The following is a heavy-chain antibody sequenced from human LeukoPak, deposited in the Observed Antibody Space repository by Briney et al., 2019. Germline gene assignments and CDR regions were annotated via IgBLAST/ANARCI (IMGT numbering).Heavy chain of an antibody. J-gene: IGHJ4*02. D-gene: IGHD3-16*01. CDR1: GYSISSGYH. Sequence: SETLSLTCTVSGYSISSGYHWGWIRQPPGKGLEWIGSIYHSGNTYYNPSLKSRVTISVDTSKNQFSLNLSSVTAADTAVYYCVKEGEGSISHWGQGTLVTVSS. CDR2: IYHSGNT. CDR3: VKEGEGSISH. V-gene: IGHV4-38-2*02.